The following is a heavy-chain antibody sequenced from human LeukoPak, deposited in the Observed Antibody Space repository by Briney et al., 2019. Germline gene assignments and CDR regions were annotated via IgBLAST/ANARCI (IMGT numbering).Heavy chain of an antibody. CDR1: GGSFSGYY. V-gene: IGHV4-34*01. CDR3: ARLNPDSSGYYYYYYMDV. J-gene: IGHJ6*03. D-gene: IGHD3-22*01. CDR2: INHSGST. Sequence: PSETLSLTCAVYGGSFSGYYWSWIRQPPGKGLEWIGEINHSGSTNYNPSPKSRVTISVDTSKNQFSLKLSSVTAADTAVYYCARLNPDSSGYYYYYYMDVWGKGTTVTVSS.